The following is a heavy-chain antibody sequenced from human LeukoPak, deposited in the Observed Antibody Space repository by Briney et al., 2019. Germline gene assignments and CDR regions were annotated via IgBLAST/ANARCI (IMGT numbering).Heavy chain of an antibody. CDR3: ARRIMGTTGHAFDF. J-gene: IGHJ3*01. CDR1: GFTFNDYY. Sequence: GGSLRLSCAASGFTFNDYYMSWIRQAPGKGLEWLSYTRVSDNNLYYADSVKGRFTISRDNAQTSLYLQMNSLRAEDTAVYYCARRIMGTTGHAFDFWGQGTMVTVSS. CDR2: TRVSDNNL. D-gene: IGHD2-8*01. V-gene: IGHV3-11*01.